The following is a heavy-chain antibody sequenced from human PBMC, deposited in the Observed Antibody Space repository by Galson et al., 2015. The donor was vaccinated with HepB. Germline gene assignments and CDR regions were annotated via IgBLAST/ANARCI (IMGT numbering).Heavy chain of an antibody. J-gene: IGHJ3*02. CDR3: AKDFFGGDCYRCNDAFDI. CDR2: ISGSGGST. CDR1: GFTFSSYA. D-gene: IGHD2-21*02. V-gene: IGHV3-23*01. Sequence: SLRLSCAASGFTFSSYAMSWVRQAPGKGLEWVSAISGSGGSTYYADSVKGRFTISRDNSKNTLYLQMNSLRAEDTAVYYCAKDFFGGDCYRCNDAFDIWGQGTMVTVSS.